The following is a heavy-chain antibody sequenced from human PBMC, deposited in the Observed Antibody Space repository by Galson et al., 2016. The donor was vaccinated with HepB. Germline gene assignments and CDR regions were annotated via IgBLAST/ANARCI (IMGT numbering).Heavy chain of an antibody. J-gene: IGHJ4*02. Sequence: QSGAEVTKAGESPKISCKASGYSFTDYWISWVRQVPGKGLEWMGRIDPSDSYTRYSLSFQAHVTISADKSSNTAYLQWHSLNDSDTGMYFCARHIRWELLTHFDHWGQGTQLTVS. D-gene: IGHD1-26*01. CDR3: ARHIRWELLTHFDH. V-gene: IGHV5-10-1*01. CDR2: IDPSDSYT. CDR1: GYSFTDYW.